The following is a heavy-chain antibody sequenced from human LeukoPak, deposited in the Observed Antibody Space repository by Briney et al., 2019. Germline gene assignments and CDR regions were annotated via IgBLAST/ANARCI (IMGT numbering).Heavy chain of an antibody. V-gene: IGHV4-59*01. CDR3: ARDGLGYFDY. Sequence: SETLSLTCTVSGGSISSYYWSWIRQPPGKGLEWIGYIYYSGSTNYNPSLKSRVTISVDTSKNQFSLKLSSVTAADTAVYYCARDGLGYFDYWDQGTLVTVSS. D-gene: IGHD3-16*01. CDR2: IYYSGST. CDR1: GGSISSYY. J-gene: IGHJ4*02.